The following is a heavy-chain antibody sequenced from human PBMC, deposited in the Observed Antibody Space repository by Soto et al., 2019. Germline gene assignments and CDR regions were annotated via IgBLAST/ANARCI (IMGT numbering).Heavy chain of an antibody. Sequence: GGSLRLSCAASGFTFSDYYMSWVRQAPGKGLEWVSYISSSSSYTNYADSVKGRFTISRDNAKNSLYLQMNSLRAEDAAGDAGARAGGGGLGVVAGNWFDYWGQGTMVTVSS. V-gene: IGHV3-11*06. D-gene: IGHD2-15*01. CDR3: ARAGGGGLGVVAGNWFDY. J-gene: IGHJ4*02. CDR2: ISSSSSYT. CDR1: GFTFSDYY.